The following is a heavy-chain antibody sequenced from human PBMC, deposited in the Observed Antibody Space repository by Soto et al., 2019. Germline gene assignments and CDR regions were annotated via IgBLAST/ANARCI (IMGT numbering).Heavy chain of an antibody. CDR1: GGSISSGDYY. Sequence: PSETLSLTCTVSGGSISSGDYYWSWIRQPPGKGLEWIGYIYYSGSTYYNPSLKSRVTISVDTSKNQFSLKLSSVTAADTAVYYCARDPAGYCGGDCQLVAFDIWGQGTMVTVSS. D-gene: IGHD2-21*02. J-gene: IGHJ3*02. V-gene: IGHV4-30-4*01. CDR2: IYYSGST. CDR3: ARDPAGYCGGDCQLVAFDI.